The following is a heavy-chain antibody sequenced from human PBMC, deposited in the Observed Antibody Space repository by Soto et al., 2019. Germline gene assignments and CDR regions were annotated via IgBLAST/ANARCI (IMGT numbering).Heavy chain of an antibody. Sequence: GESLKISCKGSGYSFTSYWISWVRQMPGKGLEWMGRIDPSDSYTNYSPSFQGHVTISADKSISTAYLQWSSLKASDTAMYYCARRGTVTTGHYYYGMDVWGQGPRSPSP. J-gene: IGHJ6*02. CDR3: ARRGTVTTGHYYYGMDV. V-gene: IGHV5-10-1*01. CDR2: IDPSDSYT. CDR1: GYSFTSYW. D-gene: IGHD4-17*01.